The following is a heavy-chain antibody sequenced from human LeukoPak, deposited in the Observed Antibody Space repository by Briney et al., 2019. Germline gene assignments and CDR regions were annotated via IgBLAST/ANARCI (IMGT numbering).Heavy chain of an antibody. CDR1: GFTFSSDA. Sequence: GGSLRLSCAASGFTFSSDAMSWVRQAPGKGLEWVSAISGSGGSTYYADSVKGRFTISRDNAKNTLYLQMNSLRAEDTAVYYCARADWLTGPDYWGQGTLVTVSS. J-gene: IGHJ4*02. D-gene: IGHD3/OR15-3a*01. V-gene: IGHV3-23*01. CDR2: ISGSGGST. CDR3: ARADWLTGPDY.